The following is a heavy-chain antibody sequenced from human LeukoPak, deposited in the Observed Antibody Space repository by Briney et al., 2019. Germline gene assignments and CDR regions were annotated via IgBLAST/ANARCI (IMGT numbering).Heavy chain of an antibody. J-gene: IGHJ5*02. CDR2: IYYSGST. CDR3: ARHSQNYYDSSPNWFDP. V-gene: IGHV4-30-4*08. CDR1: GGSISSGDYY. Sequence: SETLSLTCTVSGGSISSGDYYWSWIRQPPGKGLERIGYIYYSGSTYYNQYRKSRATISVDTSKNQFSLKLSSVTAADTAVYYCARHSQNYYDSSPNWFDPWGQGTLVTVSS. D-gene: IGHD3-22*01.